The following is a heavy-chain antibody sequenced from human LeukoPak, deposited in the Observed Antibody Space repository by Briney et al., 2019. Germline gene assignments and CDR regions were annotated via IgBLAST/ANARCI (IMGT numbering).Heavy chain of an antibody. CDR1: GYTFTSYA. CDR2: INAGNGNT. J-gene: IGHJ5*02. Sequence: GASVKVSCKASGYTFTSYAMHWVRQAPGQRLEWMGWINAGNGNTKYSQKFQGRVTITRDTSASTAYMELSSLRSEDTAVYYCARSHSSSLDWFDPWGQGTQVIVSS. CDR3: ARSHSSSLDWFDP. V-gene: IGHV1-3*01. D-gene: IGHD6-13*01.